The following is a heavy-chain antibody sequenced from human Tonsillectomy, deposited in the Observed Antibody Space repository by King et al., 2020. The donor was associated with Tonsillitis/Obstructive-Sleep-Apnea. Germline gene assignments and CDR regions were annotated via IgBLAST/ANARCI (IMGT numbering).Heavy chain of an antibody. J-gene: IGHJ1*01. CDR2: IYPGDSDT. CDR3: ARPYCSGGSCYSAYFQH. CDR1: GYSFTSYW. D-gene: IGHD2-15*01. Sequence: VQLVESGAEVKKPGESLKISCKGSGYSFTSYWIGWVRQMPGKGLEWMGIIYPGDSDTRYSPSFQVQVTISADKSISTAYLQWSSLKASDTAMYYCARPYCSGGSCYSAYFQHWGQGTLVTVSS. V-gene: IGHV5-51*01.